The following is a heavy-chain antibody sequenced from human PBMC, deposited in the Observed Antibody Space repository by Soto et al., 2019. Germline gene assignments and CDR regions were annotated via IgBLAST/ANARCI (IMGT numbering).Heavy chain of an antibody. V-gene: IGHV3-33*01. CDR3: ARDLRYYDSSGYYGYYYYYGMDV. CDR1: GFTFSSYG. Sequence: GGSLRLSCAASGFTFSSYGMHWVRQAPGKGLEWVAVIWYDGSNKYYAGSVKGRFTISRDNSKNTLYLQMNSLRAEDTAVYYCARDLRYYDSSGYYGYYYYYGMDVWGQGTTVTVSS. CDR2: IWYDGSNK. J-gene: IGHJ6*02. D-gene: IGHD3-22*01.